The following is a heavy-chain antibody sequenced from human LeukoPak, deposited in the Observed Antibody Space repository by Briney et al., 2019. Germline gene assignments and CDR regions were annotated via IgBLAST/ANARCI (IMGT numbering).Heavy chain of an antibody. CDR1: GFTFNSYA. CDR2: ISYDGSNK. J-gene: IGHJ6*02. D-gene: IGHD1-14*01. CDR3: ARVNEGRLEPPLYYYYGMDV. V-gene: IGHV3-30-3*01. Sequence: LPGGSLRLSCAASGFTFNSYAIHWVRQAPGKGLEWVAVISYDGSNKYYADSVKGRFTISRDNSKNTLYLQMNSLRAEDTAVYYCARVNEGRLEPPLYYYYGMDVWGQGTTVTVSS.